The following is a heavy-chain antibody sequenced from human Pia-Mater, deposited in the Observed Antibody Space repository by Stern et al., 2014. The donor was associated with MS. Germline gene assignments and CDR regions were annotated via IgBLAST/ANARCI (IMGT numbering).Heavy chain of an antibody. Sequence: QVQLVDSGPGLVRPSTTLFLPCSVSGDSMSNNNWGSWVRQAPGKGLEWIGEGQHSGRPNHNPSPASRPTISIDKSKKMISLRMASVTAADTAVYYCARSKDSSSWYGYFDYWGQGTLVTVSS. CDR2: GQHSGRP. D-gene: IGHD6-13*01. J-gene: IGHJ4*02. V-gene: IGHV4-4*02. CDR3: ARSKDSSSWYGYFDY. CDR1: GDSMSNNNW.